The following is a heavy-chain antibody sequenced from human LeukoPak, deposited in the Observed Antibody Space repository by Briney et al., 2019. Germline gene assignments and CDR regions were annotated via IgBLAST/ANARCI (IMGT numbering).Heavy chain of an antibody. V-gene: IGHV4-34*01. CDR3: ARGRPTFRHYFDY. Sequence: SETLSLTCAVNGGSFSGYYWTWIRQPPGKGLEWIGEINNSGSTNYNPSLKSRVTISGVTSKRQFSLKLTSVPAADTAVYYCARGRPTFRHYFDYWGQGILVTVSS. J-gene: IGHJ4*02. CDR2: INNSGST. CDR1: GGSFSGYY.